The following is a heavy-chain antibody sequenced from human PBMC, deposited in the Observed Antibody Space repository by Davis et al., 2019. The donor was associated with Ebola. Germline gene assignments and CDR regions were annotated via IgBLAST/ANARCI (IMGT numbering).Heavy chain of an antibody. Sequence: PSETLSLTCAVYGGSFSGYYWTWIRQSPGKGLEWIGEINHTGRTTCNSSLTSRVTISVDTSKNQFSLKVTSVTAAATAVYYCARYCSSNTCNLFDFWGQGSLVIVSS. V-gene: IGHV4-34*01. D-gene: IGHD2-2*01. CDR1: GGSFSGYY. CDR3: ARYCSSNTCNLFDF. CDR2: INHTGRT. J-gene: IGHJ5*01.